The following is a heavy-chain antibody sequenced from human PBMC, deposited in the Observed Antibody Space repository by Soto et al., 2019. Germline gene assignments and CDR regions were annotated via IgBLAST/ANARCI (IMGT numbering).Heavy chain of an antibody. J-gene: IGHJ4*02. V-gene: IGHV1-18*01. CDR2: ISAYNGNT. CDR1: GYTFTSYG. CDR3: ARADYSNYEAFDY. D-gene: IGHD4-4*01. Sequence: ASVKVSCKASGYTFTSYGISWVRQAPGQGLEWMGWISAYNGNTNYSQKFQGRVTITRDTSASTAYMELSSLRSEDTAVYYCARADYSNYEAFDYWGQGTLVTVSS.